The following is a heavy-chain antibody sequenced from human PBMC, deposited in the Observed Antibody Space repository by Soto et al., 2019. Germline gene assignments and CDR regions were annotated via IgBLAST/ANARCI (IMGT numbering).Heavy chain of an antibody. CDR3: ARFMASNWYNDY. Sequence: GSLRLSCAASGFTVSNNYMSWVRQAPGKGLEWVSNIYSGGSTYYADSVKGRFTISRDNSKNTLYLQMSSLRAEDTAVYYCARFMASNWYNDYWGQGTLVTVSS. V-gene: IGHV3-53*01. CDR1: GFTVSNNY. D-gene: IGHD6-13*01. CDR2: IYSGGST. J-gene: IGHJ4*02.